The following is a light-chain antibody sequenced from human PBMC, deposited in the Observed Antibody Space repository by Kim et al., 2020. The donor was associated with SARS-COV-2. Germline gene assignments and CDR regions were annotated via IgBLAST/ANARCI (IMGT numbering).Light chain of an antibody. J-gene: IGKJ4*01. V-gene: IGKV1-12*02. CDR2: GAS. CDR3: QQAYSFPWT. Sequence: SASVGDRVTITCRASQVVSDWLAWYQQRPGKAPTLLIYGASILQGGIPARFSGSGSGTEFTLTIIDLQLEDFATYYCQQAYSFPWTFGGGTKLEI. CDR1: QVVSDW.